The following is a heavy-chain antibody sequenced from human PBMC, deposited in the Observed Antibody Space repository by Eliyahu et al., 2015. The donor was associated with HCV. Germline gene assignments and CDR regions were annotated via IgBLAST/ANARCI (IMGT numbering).Heavy chain of an antibody. J-gene: IGHJ4*02. CDR2: IYWNDDK. D-gene: IGHD6-13*01. V-gene: IGHV2-5*01. Sequence: QITLKESGPTLAKPTQTLTLTCPFSTSGVGVGWIRQPPGKALEWLALIYWNDDKRYSPSLRSRLTITKDTSKRQVVLTMTNMDPVDTATYYCAHPDRAGTIDYWGQGTLVTVSS. CDR1: TSGVG. CDR3: AHPDRAGTIDY.